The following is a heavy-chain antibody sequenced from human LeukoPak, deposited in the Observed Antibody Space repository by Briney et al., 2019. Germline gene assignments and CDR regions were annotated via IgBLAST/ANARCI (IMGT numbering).Heavy chain of an antibody. Sequence: PSETLSLTCTVSGGSISSSSYYWGWIRQPPGKGLEWIGSIYYSGSTYYNPSLKSRVTISVDTSKNQFSLKLSSVTAADTAVYYCARREDTAMVLDYWGQGTLVTVSS. D-gene: IGHD5-18*01. J-gene: IGHJ4*02. V-gene: IGHV4-39*01. CDR1: GGSISSSSYY. CDR2: IYYSGST. CDR3: ARREDTAMVLDY.